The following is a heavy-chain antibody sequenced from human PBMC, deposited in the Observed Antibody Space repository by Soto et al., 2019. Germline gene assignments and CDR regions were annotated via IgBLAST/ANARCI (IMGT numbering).Heavy chain of an antibody. D-gene: IGHD2-2*01. CDR2: IYYSGST. CDR3: ARLRKRKDIVVVPAAMHYYYYYYMDV. J-gene: IGHJ6*03. CDR1: GGSISSSSYY. Sequence: SETLSLTCTVSGGSISSSSYYWGWIRQPPGKGLEWIGSIYYSGSTYYNPSLKSRVTISVDTSKNQFSLKLSSVTAADTAVYYCARLRKRKDIVVVPAAMHYYYYYYMDVWGKGTTVTVS. V-gene: IGHV4-39*01.